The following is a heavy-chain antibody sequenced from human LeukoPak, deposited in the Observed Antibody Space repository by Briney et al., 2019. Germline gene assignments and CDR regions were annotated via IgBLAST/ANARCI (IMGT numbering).Heavy chain of an antibody. D-gene: IGHD5-24*01. V-gene: IGHV1-2*02. CDR2: INPNSGGT. Sequence: GASVKVSCKASGYTFTGYYMHWVRQAPVQGLEWMGWINPNSGGTNYAQKFQGRVTMTRDTSISTAYMELSRLRSDDTAVYYCARDTETRAPFDPWGQGTLVTVSS. CDR3: ARDTETRAPFDP. J-gene: IGHJ5*02. CDR1: GYTFTGYY.